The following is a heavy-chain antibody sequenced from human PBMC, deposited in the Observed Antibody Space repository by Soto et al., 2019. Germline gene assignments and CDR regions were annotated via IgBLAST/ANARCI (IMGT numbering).Heavy chain of an antibody. J-gene: IGHJ4*02. D-gene: IGHD5-12*01. CDR2: IYYSGST. CDR3: ARHPRRVATITYYFDY. V-gene: IGHV4-39*01. CDR1: GGSISSSSYY. Sequence: PSETLCLTCTVSGGSISSSSYYWGWIRQPPGKGLEWIGSIYYSGSTYYNPSLKSRVTISVDTSKNQFSLKLSSVTAADTAVYYCARHPRRVATITYYFDYWGQGTLVTVSS.